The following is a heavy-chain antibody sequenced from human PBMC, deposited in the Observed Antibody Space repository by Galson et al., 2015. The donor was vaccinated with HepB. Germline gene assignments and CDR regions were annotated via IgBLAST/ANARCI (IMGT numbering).Heavy chain of an antibody. Sequence: SETLSLTCTVSGGSIGSYYWSWIRQPPGKGLEWIGYIYYSGSTNYNPSLKSRVTISVDTSKNQFSLKLSSVTAADTAVYYCARVEHEYSSSQGSEYFQHWGQGTLVTVSS. CDR3: ARVEHEYSSSQGSEYFQH. D-gene: IGHD6-6*01. CDR1: GGSIGSYY. J-gene: IGHJ1*01. V-gene: IGHV4-59*01. CDR2: IYYSGST.